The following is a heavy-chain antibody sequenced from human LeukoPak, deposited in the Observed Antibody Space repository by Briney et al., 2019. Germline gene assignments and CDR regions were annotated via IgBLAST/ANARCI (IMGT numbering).Heavy chain of an antibody. CDR1: GGSISNYY. V-gene: IGHV4-59*08. J-gene: IGHJ5*02. CDR3: AKLYGGFPNWFDP. Sequence: KTSETLSLTCTVSGGSISNYYWSWIRQPPGKGLEWIGYIYYSGSTDYNPSLKSRVTISVDASKNQFSLKLSSVTAADTAVYYCAKLYGGFPNWFDPWGQGALVTVSS. D-gene: IGHD5-12*01. CDR2: IYYSGST.